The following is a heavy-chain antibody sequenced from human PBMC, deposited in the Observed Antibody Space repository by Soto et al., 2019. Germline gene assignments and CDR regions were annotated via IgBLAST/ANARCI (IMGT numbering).Heavy chain of an antibody. D-gene: IGHD3-3*01. CDR1: GYTFSNYV. J-gene: IGHJ4*02. CDR3: ARVLTIFGVGIGY. Sequence: ASVKVSCKTSGYTFSNYVVDWVRQAPGQGLEWMGWIDSGVGNTKYSEKFQGRVTITRDTSASTADMELNSLTSEDTAVYYCARVLTIFGVGIGYWGQGTLLTVSS. CDR2: IDSGVGNT. V-gene: IGHV1-3*01.